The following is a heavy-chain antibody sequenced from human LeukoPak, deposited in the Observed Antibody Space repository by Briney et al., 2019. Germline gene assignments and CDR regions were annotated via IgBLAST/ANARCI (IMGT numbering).Heavy chain of an antibody. D-gene: IGHD3-3*01. V-gene: IGHV1-2*02. CDR2: INPNSGGT. Sequence: ASVKVSCKASGYTFTGYYMHWVRQAPGQGLEWLGSINPNSGGTNYAQKFQGRVTMTRDTSISTAYMELSRLRSDDTAVYYCARDRARFLEWSNNWFDPWGQGTLVTVSS. CDR1: GYTFTGYY. J-gene: IGHJ5*02. CDR3: ARDRARFLEWSNNWFDP.